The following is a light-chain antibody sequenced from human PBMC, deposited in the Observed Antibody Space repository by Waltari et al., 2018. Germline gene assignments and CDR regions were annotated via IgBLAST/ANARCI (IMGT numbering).Light chain of an antibody. V-gene: IGKV3-11*02. CDR1: QSVISY. CDR2: DGS. Sequence: DIVLTQSPATLSLSPGARATLSCRASQSVISYLAWYQQKPGTAPRILIYDGSNRATGIPTRLSGSGSGRDFTLTISSLEPEDIAVYYCQQRSNWPPITFGQGTRLEIK. J-gene: IGKJ5*01. CDR3: QQRSNWPPIT.